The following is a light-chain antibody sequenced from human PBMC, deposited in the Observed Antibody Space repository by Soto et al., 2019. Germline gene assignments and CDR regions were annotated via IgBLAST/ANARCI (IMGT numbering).Light chain of an antibody. J-gene: IGLJ1*01. CDR1: SSDVGSYNL. Sequence: QAVVTQPASVSGSPGQSITISCTGTSSDVGSYNLVSWYQQHPGKAPKLMIYEVSKRPSGVSNSFSGSKSGNTASLTISGLQAEDEADYYCCSYAGSSTYVFGTGTKVTVL. CDR3: CSYAGSSTYV. V-gene: IGLV2-23*02. CDR2: EVS.